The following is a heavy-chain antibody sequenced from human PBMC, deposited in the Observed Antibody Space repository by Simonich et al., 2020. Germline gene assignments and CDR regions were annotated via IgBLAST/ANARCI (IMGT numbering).Heavy chain of an antibody. V-gene: IGHV1-2*02. CDR2: INPNRGGQ. Sequence: QVQLVQSGAEVKKPGASVKVSCKASGYTFTGYYMHWVRQAPGQGLEWMGWINPNRGGQNYAQKVQGRVTMTRDTSISTAYMELSRLRSDDTAVYYCARARLYSSSHAFDIWGQGTMVTVSS. J-gene: IGHJ3*02. CDR1: GYTFTGYY. D-gene: IGHD6-6*01. CDR3: ARARLYSSSHAFDI.